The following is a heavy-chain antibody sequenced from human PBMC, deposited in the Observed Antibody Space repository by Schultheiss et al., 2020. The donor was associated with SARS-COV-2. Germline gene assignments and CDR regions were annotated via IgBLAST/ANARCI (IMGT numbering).Heavy chain of an antibody. V-gene: IGHV4-39*07. Sequence: SETLSLTCTVSGGSISSSSYYWGWIRQPPGKGLEWIGEINHSGSTNYNPSLKSRVTISVDTSKNQFSLKLSSVTAADTAVYYCARGPGYSSGWSDYWGQGTLVTVSS. CDR1: GGSISSSSYY. J-gene: IGHJ4*02. CDR2: INHSGST. D-gene: IGHD6-19*01. CDR3: ARGPGYSSGWSDY.